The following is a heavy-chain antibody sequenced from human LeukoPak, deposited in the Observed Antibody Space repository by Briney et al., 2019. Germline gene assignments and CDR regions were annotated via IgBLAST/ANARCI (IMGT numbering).Heavy chain of an antibody. J-gene: IGHJ6*02. CDR2: ISAYNGNT. CDR3: ARVGSGCSGGSCGYYGMDV. Sequence: GASVKVSCKASGYTFTSYGISWVRQAPGQGLEWMGWISAYNGNTNYAQKLRGRVTMTTDTSTSTAYMELRSLRSDDTAVYYCARVGSGCSGGSCGYYGMDVWGQGTTVTVSS. V-gene: IGHV1-18*01. D-gene: IGHD2-15*01. CDR1: GYTFTSYG.